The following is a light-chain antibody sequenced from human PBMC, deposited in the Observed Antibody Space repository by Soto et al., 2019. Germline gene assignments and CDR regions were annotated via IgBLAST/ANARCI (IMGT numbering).Light chain of an antibody. CDR1: SSNIGNNY. J-gene: IGLJ2*01. CDR3: GTCDGSLPAEV. CDR2: YNN. Sequence: QSVLTQPPSVSAAPGQKVTISCSGSSSNIGNNYVSWYQQLPGTAPKLLIYYNNKRPSGIPDLFSGSKSGTSGTRDITGRQSGEEVDYYCGTCDGSLPAEVFGGGTKLTVL. V-gene: IGLV1-51*01.